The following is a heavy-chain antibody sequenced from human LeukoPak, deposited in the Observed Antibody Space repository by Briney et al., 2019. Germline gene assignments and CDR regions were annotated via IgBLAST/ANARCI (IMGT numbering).Heavy chain of an antibody. CDR3: ASRQDCSGGSCYSGDYYYYYGMDV. J-gene: IGHJ6*02. D-gene: IGHD2-15*01. Sequence: SETLSLTCAVYGGPFSGYSWSWIRKPPGKGLEWFGEINLSESPNYNPSLKSRVTISVDTSKNQFSLKLSSVTAADTAVYYCASRQDCSGGSCYSGDYYYYYGMDVWGQGTTVTVSS. CDR1: GGPFSGYS. V-gene: IGHV4-34*01. CDR2: INLSESP.